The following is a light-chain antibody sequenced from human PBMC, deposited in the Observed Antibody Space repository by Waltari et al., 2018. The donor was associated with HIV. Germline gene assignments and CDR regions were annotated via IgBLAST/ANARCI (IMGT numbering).Light chain of an antibody. J-gene: IGLJ3*02. CDR2: ESN. V-gene: IGLV1-51*01. CDR3: VTWDFSLSAVV. CDR1: SSNIGHNY. Sequence: QSVLTQPPSVSAAPGQKVFISCSGSSSNIGHNYVSWYQQLPGTAPKLLMYESNKRPSGIPDRFSGSKSGTSATLAITGLQTGDEADYYRVTWDFSLSAVVFGGGTKLTVL.